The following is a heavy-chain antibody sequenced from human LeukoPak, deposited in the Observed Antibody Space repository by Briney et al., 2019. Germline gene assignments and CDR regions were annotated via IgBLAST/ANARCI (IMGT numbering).Heavy chain of an antibody. CDR1: GGPISSYY. V-gene: IGHV4-4*07. Sequence: SETLSLTCTVSGGPISSYYWSWIRQPAGKGLEWIGRIYSSGSTNYNPSLKSRVTMSIDTSNNQFSLKLTSVTAADAAVYYCAREGPNHYDSSGHEWFDPWGQGTLVTVSS. D-gene: IGHD3-22*01. J-gene: IGHJ5*02. CDR2: IYSSGST. CDR3: AREGPNHYDSSGHEWFDP.